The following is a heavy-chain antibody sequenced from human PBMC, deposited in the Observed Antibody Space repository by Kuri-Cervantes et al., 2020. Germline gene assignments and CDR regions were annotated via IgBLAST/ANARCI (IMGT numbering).Heavy chain of an antibody. Sequence: GGSLRLSCAGSGFTFTSYGMHWVRQAPGKGLEWVGFIRSEAYGGTTEYAASVKGRFTISRDDSKSIAYLQMNSLKTEDTAVYYCTRAPLYCSGGSCYGNAFDIWGQGTMVTVSS. CDR1: GFTFTSYG. CDR2: IRSEAYGGTT. V-gene: IGHV3-49*04. J-gene: IGHJ3*02. D-gene: IGHD2-15*01. CDR3: TRAPLYCSGGSCYGNAFDI.